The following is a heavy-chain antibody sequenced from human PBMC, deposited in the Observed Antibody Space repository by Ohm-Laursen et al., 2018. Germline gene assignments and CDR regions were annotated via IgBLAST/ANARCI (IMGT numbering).Heavy chain of an antibody. CDR2: IYHTGNT. Sequence: TLSLTCDVSGYSISSGHYWGWIRQAPGKGLQWIGTIYHTGNTYYSPSLKSRVTMSVDTSRNHFSLELTSVTAADTAVYYCAREYSDDGGYRYDAFDVWGHGTVVTVSS. J-gene: IGHJ3*01. V-gene: IGHV4-38-2*02. CDR1: GYSISSGHY. CDR3: AREYSDDGGYRYDAFDV. D-gene: IGHD2-15*01.